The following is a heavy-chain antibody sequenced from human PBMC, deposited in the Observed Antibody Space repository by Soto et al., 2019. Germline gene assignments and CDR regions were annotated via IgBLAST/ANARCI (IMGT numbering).Heavy chain of an antibody. CDR2: IIPILGIA. D-gene: IGHD4-17*01. Sequence: QVQLVQSGAEVKKPGSSVKVSCKASGGTFSSYTISWVRQAPGQGLEWMGRIIPILGIANYAQKFQGRVTITADKSTSTDYMELSSLRSEDTVVYYGARDYYGDYGSGYYYGIDVWGQGTTVTVSS. J-gene: IGHJ6*02. V-gene: IGHV1-69*08. CDR1: GGTFSSYT. CDR3: ARDYYGDYGSGYYYGIDV.